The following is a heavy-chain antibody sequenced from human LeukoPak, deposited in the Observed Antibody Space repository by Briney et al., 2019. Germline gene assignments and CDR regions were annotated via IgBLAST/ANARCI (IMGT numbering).Heavy chain of an antibody. CDR3: AGHYYDSSGYFLHYYYYMDV. D-gene: IGHD3-22*01. Sequence: SEILSLTCTGSGCSISSYYMRWIRKPQGKSLEWIGNICYSGSTNHNPSLKSRVTISVDASKNQFSLKQSSVTAADTAVYYCAGHYYDSSGYFLHYYYYMDVWGKGTTVTVSS. CDR2: ICYSGST. CDR1: GCSISSYY. V-gene: IGHV4-59*01. J-gene: IGHJ6*03.